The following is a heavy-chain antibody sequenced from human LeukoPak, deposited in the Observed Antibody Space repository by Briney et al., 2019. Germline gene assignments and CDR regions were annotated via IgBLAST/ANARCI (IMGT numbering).Heavy chain of an antibody. Sequence: PGGSLRLSCAASGFTFSSYAMHWVRQAPGKGLEYVSAISSNGGSTHYANSVKGRFTISRDNSKNTLSLQMNSLRAEDTAVYYCAKGRYYNILTGYYRNNAFDIWGQGTMVTVSS. CDR3: AKGRYYNILTGYYRNNAFDI. CDR2: ISSNGGST. CDR1: GFTFSSYA. V-gene: IGHV3-64*01. J-gene: IGHJ3*02. D-gene: IGHD3-9*01.